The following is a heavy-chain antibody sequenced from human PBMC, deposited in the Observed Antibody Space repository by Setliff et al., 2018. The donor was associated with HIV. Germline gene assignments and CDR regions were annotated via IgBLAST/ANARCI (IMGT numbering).Heavy chain of an antibody. CDR1: GGSFTSRSYY. CDR2: ISYSGRT. V-gene: IGHV4-39*07. J-gene: IGHJ6*03. D-gene: IGHD2-8*01. CDR3: AGEIAPAARLPNVGGPPPPGYYHYMDV. Sequence: SETLSLTCTVSGGSFTSRSYYWGWIRQPPGKGLEWIGSISYSGRTYYNPSLKSRVTMSVDTSTNQFSLDLTSVTAADTAVYFCAGEIAPAARLPNVGGPPPPGYYHYMDVWGKGTTVTVSS.